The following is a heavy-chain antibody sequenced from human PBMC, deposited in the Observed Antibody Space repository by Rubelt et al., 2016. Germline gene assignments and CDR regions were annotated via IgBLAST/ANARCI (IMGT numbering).Heavy chain of an antibody. J-gene: IGHJ6*02. CDR2: IIPILGIA. CDR3: ARGRVRDYYYYGMDV. Sequence: QVQLVQSGAEVKKPGSSVKVSCKASGGTFSSYAISWVRQAPGQGLEWMGRIIPILGIANYAQKFQGRVTITADKSTSTAYMELGRLRTGDTAVYYCARGRVRDYYYYGMDVWGQGTTVTVSS. D-gene: IGHD3-3*01. V-gene: IGHV1-69*04. CDR1: GGTFSSYA.